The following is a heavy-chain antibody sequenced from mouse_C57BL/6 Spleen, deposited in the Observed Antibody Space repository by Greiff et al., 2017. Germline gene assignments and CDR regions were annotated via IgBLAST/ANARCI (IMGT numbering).Heavy chain of an antibody. Sequence: DVQLQESGGGLVQPGGSMKLSCAASGFTFSDAWMDWVRQSPEKGLEWVAEIRNKANNPATYYAESVKGRFTISRDYSNSSVYLKMNSLRAEDTGIYYCARGTVVAPYYFDYWGQGTTLTVSS. J-gene: IGHJ2*01. V-gene: IGHV6-6*01. CDR2: IRNKANNPAT. CDR1: GFTFSDAW. CDR3: ARGTVVAPYYFDY. D-gene: IGHD1-1*01.